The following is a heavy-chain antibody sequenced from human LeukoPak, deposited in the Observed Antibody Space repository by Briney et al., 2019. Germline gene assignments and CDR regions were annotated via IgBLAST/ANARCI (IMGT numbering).Heavy chain of an antibody. V-gene: IGHV1-46*01. Sequence: GASVKVSCKASGYTFTNYYMHWVRQAPGQGLEWMGIINPSGGSTSYAQKFQGRVTMTRDTSTSTVYMELSRLRSEDTAVYYCARTTGKRFDPWGQGTLVTVSS. D-gene: IGHD1-1*01. CDR2: INPSGGST. CDR1: GYTFTNYY. CDR3: ARTTGKRFDP. J-gene: IGHJ5*02.